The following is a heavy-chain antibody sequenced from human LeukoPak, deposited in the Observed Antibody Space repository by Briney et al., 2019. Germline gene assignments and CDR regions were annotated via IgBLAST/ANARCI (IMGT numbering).Heavy chain of an antibody. J-gene: IGHJ4*02. D-gene: IGHD6-13*01. CDR3: ARMGSIAAAGIPFDY. CDR2: IYSGGST. V-gene: IGHV3-53*01. CDR1: GFTVSSNY. Sequence: PGGSLRLSCAASGFTVSSNYMSWVRQAPGKGLEWVSVIYSGGSTYYADSVKGRFTISRDNSKNTLYLQMNSLRAEDTAVYYCARMGSIAAAGIPFDYWGQGTLVTASS.